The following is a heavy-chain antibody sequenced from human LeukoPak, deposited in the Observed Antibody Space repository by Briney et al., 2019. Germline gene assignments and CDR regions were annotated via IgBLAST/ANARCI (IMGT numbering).Heavy chain of an antibody. J-gene: IGHJ4*02. CDR1: GGSISSSSDE. Sequence: SETLSLTCTVSGGSISSSSDEWGWICQPGGKGLEWIGSIYYSGSTYYNPYVKNRFTKAVDTSKNHFYLNLSSVTAADTAVYHCASDSSGYYQFDYWGQGSLVTVSS. V-gene: IGHV4-39*07. CDR3: ASDSSGYYQFDY. CDR2: IYYSGST. D-gene: IGHD3-22*01.